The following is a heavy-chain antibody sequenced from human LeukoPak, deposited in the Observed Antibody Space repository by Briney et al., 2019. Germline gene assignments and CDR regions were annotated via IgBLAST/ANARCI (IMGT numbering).Heavy chain of an antibody. J-gene: IGHJ6*03. D-gene: IGHD6-6*01. Sequence: SETLSLTCIVSGGSISSYYWSWIRQPAGKGLEWIGRIYTSGSTNYNPSLKSRVTISVDRSKNQFSLKLSSVTAADTAVYYCARDWGVTGRPGYMDVWGKGTTVTVSS. V-gene: IGHV4-4*07. CDR1: GGSISSYY. CDR2: IYTSGST. CDR3: ARDWGVTGRPGYMDV.